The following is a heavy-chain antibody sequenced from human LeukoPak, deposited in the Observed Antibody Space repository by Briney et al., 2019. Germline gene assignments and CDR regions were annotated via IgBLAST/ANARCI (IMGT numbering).Heavy chain of an antibody. Sequence: PGGSLRLSCAASGFTFSNAWMSWVRQAPGKGLECVGRVKSKTDGGTTDYAAPVKGRFTISRDDSKSIAYLQMNSLKTEDTAVYYCTRAPYGGNSLATYWGQGTLVTVSS. J-gene: IGHJ4*02. CDR1: GFTFSNAW. D-gene: IGHD4-23*01. V-gene: IGHV3-15*01. CDR3: TRAPYGGNSLATY. CDR2: VKSKTDGGTT.